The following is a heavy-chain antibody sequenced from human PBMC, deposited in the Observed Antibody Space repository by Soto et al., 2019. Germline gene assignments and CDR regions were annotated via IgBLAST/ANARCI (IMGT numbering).Heavy chain of an antibody. D-gene: IGHD2-2*03. V-gene: IGHV1-18*01. J-gene: IGHJ4*02. CDR2: ISAYNGNT. CDR3: ARVDAFEYYFDS. Sequence: QVQLVQSGAEVKKPGASVKVSCKASGYSFSTSGISWVRQAPGQGLEWMGWISAYNGNTNYAQKLQGRVTMTTDTATTKAYTELRSVTSHYTTVYYCARVDAFEYYFDSWGQKTLVTVSS. CDR1: GYSFSTSG.